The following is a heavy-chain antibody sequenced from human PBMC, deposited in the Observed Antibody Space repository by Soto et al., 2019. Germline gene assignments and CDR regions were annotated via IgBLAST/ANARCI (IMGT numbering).Heavy chain of an antibody. V-gene: IGHV1-18*01. J-gene: IGHJ4*02. D-gene: IGHD3-10*01. CDR1: GYMFISYG. Sequence: ASVKVSCKASGYMFISYGINWVRQAPGQGLEWMGWISAYNGNTKYAQNLQGRVTMTTDTSTSTAYMEMRSLRSDDTAVYYCVRDLDGSGSYYTDYWGPGTLVTVSS. CDR2: ISAYNGNT. CDR3: VRDLDGSGSYYTDY.